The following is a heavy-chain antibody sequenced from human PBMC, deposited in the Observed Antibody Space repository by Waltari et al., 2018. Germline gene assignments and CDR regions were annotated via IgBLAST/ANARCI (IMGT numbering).Heavy chain of an antibody. J-gene: IGHJ5*02. V-gene: IGHV1-2*02. CDR3: AKNKRQWLAFSFDP. CDR1: GYTFTAYY. Sequence: QVQLVQSGAEVKKPGASVKVSCKASGYTFTAYYIHWVRQAPGHGLEWMGCINPYSGDTKFAQKFQGRVTMTRDTSISTAHMELSSLTSDDTAVYYCAKNKRQWLAFSFDPWGQGTLVTVSS. D-gene: IGHD6-19*01. CDR2: INPYSGDT.